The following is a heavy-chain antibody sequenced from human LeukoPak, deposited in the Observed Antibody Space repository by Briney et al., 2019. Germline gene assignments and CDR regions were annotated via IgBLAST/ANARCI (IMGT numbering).Heavy chain of an antibody. CDR3: ARDWGSYRYTVLDY. CDR2: IYSGGST. D-gene: IGHD3-16*02. J-gene: IGHJ4*02. CDR1: GFTVSSNY. Sequence: GGSLRLSCAASGFTVSSNYMSWVRQTPGKGLEWVSVIYSGGSTYYADSVKGRFTISRDNSKNTLYPQMNSLRAEDTAVYYCARDWGSYRYTVLDYWGQGTLVTVSS. V-gene: IGHV3-66*02.